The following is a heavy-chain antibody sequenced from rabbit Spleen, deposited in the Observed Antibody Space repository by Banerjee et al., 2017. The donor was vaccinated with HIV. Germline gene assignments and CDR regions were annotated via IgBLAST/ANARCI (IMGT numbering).Heavy chain of an antibody. Sequence: QEQLVESGGDLVKPGASLTLTCTASGFSFSNSDFMCWVRQAPGKGLEWIACINAATAKPVYATWAKGRFTISRTSSTTVTLRMTSLTAADRATYFCARDLLGVIGWNFYLWGQGTLVTVS. J-gene: IGHJ4*01. D-gene: IGHD1-1*01. CDR3: ARDLLGVIGWNFYL. V-gene: IGHV1S45*01. CDR2: INAATAKP. CDR1: GFSFSNSDF.